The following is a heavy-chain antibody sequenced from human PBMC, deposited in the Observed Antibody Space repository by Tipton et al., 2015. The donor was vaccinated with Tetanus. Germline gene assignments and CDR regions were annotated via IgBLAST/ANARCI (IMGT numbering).Heavy chain of an antibody. V-gene: IGHV5-51*01. CDR2: IYPGDSDT. CDR3: ARGHCTGGVCNLDC. Sequence: QLVQSGGEVKKPGESLKISCKGSGYIFNNYWIGWVRQKPGKGLEWMGIIYPGDSDTRYSPSFQGQVTNSVDKSINTAYLQWSSLKASDTSMFYCARGHCTGGVCNLDCWGQGALVTVAS. J-gene: IGHJ4*02. D-gene: IGHD2-8*02. CDR1: GYIFNNYW.